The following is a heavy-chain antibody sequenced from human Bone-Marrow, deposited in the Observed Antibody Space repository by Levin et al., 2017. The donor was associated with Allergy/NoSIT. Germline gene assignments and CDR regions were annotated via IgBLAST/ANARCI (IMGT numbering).Heavy chain of an antibody. V-gene: IGHV4-59*01. Sequence: TSETLSLTCSVSGGPISSYYWTWIRQPPGKGLEWIGFTHDSGRTNYNPSLKSRLTMSVDTSKNQFSLRLYSVTAADTAVYYCARVILGTVFFDYWGQGILVTVSS. CDR3: ARVILGTVFFDY. CDR1: GGPISSYY. J-gene: IGHJ4*02. D-gene: IGHD2/OR15-2a*01. CDR2: THDSGRT.